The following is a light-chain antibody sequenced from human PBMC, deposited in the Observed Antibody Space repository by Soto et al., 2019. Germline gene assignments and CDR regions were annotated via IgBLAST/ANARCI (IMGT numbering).Light chain of an antibody. V-gene: IGLV2-11*01. CDR2: DVT. Sequence: QSVLTQPRSVSGTPGQSVTISCTGTSSDVGRYNYVSSYQQFPGKARKLIINDVTKRPSGISDRFSGSWSGNTAYLTIPGLQAEDELDYSSCSYAGGYIFVFGTGTKDT. CDR3: CSYAGGYIFV. J-gene: IGLJ1*01. CDR1: SSDVGRYNY.